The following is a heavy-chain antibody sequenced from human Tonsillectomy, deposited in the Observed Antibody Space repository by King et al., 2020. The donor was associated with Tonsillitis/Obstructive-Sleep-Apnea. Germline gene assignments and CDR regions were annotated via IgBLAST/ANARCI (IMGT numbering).Heavy chain of an antibody. CDR1: GGTFGNFA. CDR3: ARGWERCDGSTCPDY. J-gene: IGHJ4*02. CDR2: IIPVFGTS. V-gene: IGHV1-69*01. D-gene: IGHD1-26*01. Sequence: QLVQSGAEVRRPGTSVKVSCKGSGGTFGNFAISWLRQAPGQGLEWMGSIIPVFGTSYDAQGFQGRVTLSADESTTTAHMERRGLRSDDTAVYFCARGWERCDGSTCPDYWGQGTLVTVSS.